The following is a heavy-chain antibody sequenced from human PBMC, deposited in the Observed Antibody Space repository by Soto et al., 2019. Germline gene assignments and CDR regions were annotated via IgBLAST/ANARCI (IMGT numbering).Heavy chain of an antibody. CDR1: GYTFIRYG. J-gene: IGHJ6*02. CDR2: ISAYNDYT. V-gene: IGHV1-18*01. D-gene: IGHD3-16*01. CDR3: ARGGYYDKVWGKMNYYGWDV. Sequence: QVRLVQSAAEVKKPGASVKVSCKASGYTFIRYGITWVRQAPGQGLEWMGWISAYNDYTNYAQKLQGRVTMTTDTSTSTVYMELRSLRSDDTAVYYCARGGYYDKVWGKMNYYGWDVWGQGATVTVSS.